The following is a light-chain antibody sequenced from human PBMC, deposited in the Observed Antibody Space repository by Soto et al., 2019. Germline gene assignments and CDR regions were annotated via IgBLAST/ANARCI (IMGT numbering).Light chain of an antibody. Sequence: DIQMTQSPSTLSASVGDRVTITCRASQSINSWLAWYQQKPGQAPKLLIYKASSLESGVPSRFSGSGSGTEFPLTISMLQPDDFATYYCQQYNSYLYTFGQGTKLEIK. CDR3: QQYNSYLYT. CDR1: QSINSW. V-gene: IGKV1-5*03. J-gene: IGKJ2*01. CDR2: KAS.